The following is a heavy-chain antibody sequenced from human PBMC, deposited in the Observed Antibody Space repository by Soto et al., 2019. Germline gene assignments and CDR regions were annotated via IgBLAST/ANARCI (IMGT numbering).Heavy chain of an antibody. J-gene: IGHJ4*02. CDR2: ISYDGSNK. D-gene: IGHD3-22*01. V-gene: IGHV3-30*18. Sequence: QVQLVESGGGVVQPGRSLRLSCAASGFTFSSYGMHWVRQAPGKGLEWVAVISYDGSNKYYADSVKGRFTISRDNSKNKLYLQMNSLRAEATAVYYCAKVPGGDSSDDYWGQGSLVTVSS. CDR3: AKVPGGDSSDDY. CDR1: GFTFSSYG.